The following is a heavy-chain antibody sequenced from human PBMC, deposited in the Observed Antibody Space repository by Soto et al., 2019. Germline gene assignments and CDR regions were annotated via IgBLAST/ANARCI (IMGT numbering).Heavy chain of an antibody. CDR1: GFTVSSNY. D-gene: IGHD6-13*01. J-gene: IGHJ6*02. CDR2: IYSGGST. V-gene: IGHV3-53*01. Sequence: GGSLRLSCAASGFTVSSNYMSWVRQAPGKGLEWVSVIYSGGSTYYADSVKGRFTISRDNSKNTLYLQMNSLRAEDTAVYYCARDGLAAAGRFNYYYGMDVWGQGTTVTVSS. CDR3: ARDGLAAAGRFNYYYGMDV.